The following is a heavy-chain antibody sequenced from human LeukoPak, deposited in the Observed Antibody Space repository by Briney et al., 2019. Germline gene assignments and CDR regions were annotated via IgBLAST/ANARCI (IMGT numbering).Heavy chain of an antibody. CDR3: ANDLLSGGANY. D-gene: IGHD2-15*01. CDR1: GFTFSSYW. V-gene: IGHV3-74*01. J-gene: IGHJ4*02. CDR2: INSDGSST. Sequence: PGGSLRLSCAASGFTFSSYWMHWVRQAPGKGLVWVSRINSDGSSTSYADSVKGRFTISRDNSKNTLYLQMNSLRAEDTAVYYCANDLLSGGANYWGQGTLVTVSS.